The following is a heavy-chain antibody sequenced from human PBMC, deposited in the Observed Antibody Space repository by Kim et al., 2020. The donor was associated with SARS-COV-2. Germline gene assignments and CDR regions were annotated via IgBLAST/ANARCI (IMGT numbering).Heavy chain of an antibody. CDR3: ATIRTRGTYYYYGMDV. V-gene: IGHV1-24*01. Sequence: KFQGRVTMTEDTSTDTAYMELSSLRSEDTAVYYCATIRTRGTYYYYGMDVWGQGTTVTVSS. J-gene: IGHJ6*02. D-gene: IGHD4-17*01.